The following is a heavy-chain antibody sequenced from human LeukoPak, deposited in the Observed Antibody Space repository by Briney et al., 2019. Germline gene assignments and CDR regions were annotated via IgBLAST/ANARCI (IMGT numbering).Heavy chain of an antibody. V-gene: IGHV1-69*04. Sequence: SVKVSCKASGGTLSSYTVNWVRQAPGQGLEWMGRIIPIVNIPNYAQKLQGRVAITADKSTNTAYMGLSSLRSEDTAVYYCARDMAGTTMAPDWGQGTLVTVSS. CDR1: GGTLSSYT. D-gene: IGHD1-1*01. CDR2: IIPIVNIP. J-gene: IGHJ4*02. CDR3: ARDMAGTTMAPD.